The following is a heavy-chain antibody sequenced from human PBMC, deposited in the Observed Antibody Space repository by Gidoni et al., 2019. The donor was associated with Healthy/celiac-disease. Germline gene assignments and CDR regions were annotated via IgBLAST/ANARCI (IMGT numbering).Heavy chain of an antibody. CDR3: ARARPVTSYYGSGSYPIDY. CDR2: MSSSSSYI. CDR1: GFTFMSYS. V-gene: IGHV3-21*01. D-gene: IGHD3-10*01. J-gene: IGHJ4*02. Sequence: EVRLVESGGGLVKPGGPLRLSWAASGFTFMSYSMNWVRQSPGKGLEWVSSMSSSSSYIYYADSVKGRFTISRDNSKTSLSLQMNSLRADDTAVYYGARARPVTSYYGSGSYPIDYWGQVTLVTVSS.